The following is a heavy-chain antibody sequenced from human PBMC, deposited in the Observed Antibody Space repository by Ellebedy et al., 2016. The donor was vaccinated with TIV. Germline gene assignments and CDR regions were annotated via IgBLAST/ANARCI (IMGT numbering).Heavy chain of an antibody. J-gene: IGHJ4*02. CDR2: IHTSGTT. CDR1: SASISSYY. CDR3: EAEAPISDSSGYLHPH. Sequence: SETLSLXXNFSSASISSYYWSWIRQPAGKGLEWIGHIHTSGTTNYNPSLKSRVTMSVDTSRNQFSLKLTSVTAADTAVYYCEAEAPISDSSGYLHPHWGQGTLVTVSS. D-gene: IGHD3-22*01. V-gene: IGHV4-4*07.